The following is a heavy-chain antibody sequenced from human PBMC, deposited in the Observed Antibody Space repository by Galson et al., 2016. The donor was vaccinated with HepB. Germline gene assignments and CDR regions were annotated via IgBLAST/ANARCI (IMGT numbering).Heavy chain of an antibody. CDR1: GGPFASGAYY. V-gene: IGHV4-31*03. CDR3: ARGTSTYSYAYDY. J-gene: IGHJ4*02. D-gene: IGHD3-16*01. CDR2: IYHSGIT. Sequence: TLSLTCIVSGGPFASGAYYWSWIRQHPGKGLEWIGYIYHSGITYYNPSLKSRVTISIDMSKKVFSLKLASVTAADTAVYYCARGTSTYSYAYDYWGQGTLVTVSS.